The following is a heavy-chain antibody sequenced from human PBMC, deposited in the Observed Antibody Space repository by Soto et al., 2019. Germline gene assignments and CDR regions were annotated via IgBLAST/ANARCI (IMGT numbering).Heavy chain of an antibody. CDR1: GGSISSSSYY. CDR2: IYYSGST. D-gene: IGHD5-12*01. J-gene: IGHJ3*02. CDR3: ARHIRSGYDLFAFDI. Sequence: SETLSLTCTVSGGSISSSSYYWGWIRQPPGKGLEWIGSIYYSGSTYYNPSLKSRVTISVDTSKNQFSLKLSSVTAADTAAYYCARHIRSGYDLFAFDIWGQGTMVTVSS. V-gene: IGHV4-39*01.